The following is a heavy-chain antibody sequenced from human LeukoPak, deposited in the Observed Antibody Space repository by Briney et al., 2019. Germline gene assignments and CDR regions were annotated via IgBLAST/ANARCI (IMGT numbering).Heavy chain of an antibody. CDR3: ARGPGYGHYFDY. D-gene: IGHD5-12*01. V-gene: IGHV3-30*02. CDR2: IRYDGSNK. J-gene: IGHJ4*02. CDR1: GFTLSSYG. Sequence: GGSLRLSCAASGFTLSSYGMHWVRQAPGKGLEWVAFIRYDGSNKYYADSVKGRFTISRDNSENTLYLQTNSLRGEDTAVYYCARGPGYGHYFDYWGQGALVTVSS.